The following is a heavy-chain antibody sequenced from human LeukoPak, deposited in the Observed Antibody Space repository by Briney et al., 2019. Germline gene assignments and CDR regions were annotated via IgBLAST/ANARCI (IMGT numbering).Heavy chain of an antibody. D-gene: IGHD3-10*01. CDR1: GYTFTSYD. J-gene: IGHJ3*02. V-gene: IGHV1-8*01. CDR3: ARGSSEFDAFDI. CDR2: MNPSSGNT. Sequence: ASVKVSCKASGYTFTSYDINWVRQATGQGLEWMGWMNPSSGNTGYAQKFQGRVTMTRNTSISTAYMELSSLRSEDTAVYYCARGSSEFDAFDIWGQGTMVTVSS.